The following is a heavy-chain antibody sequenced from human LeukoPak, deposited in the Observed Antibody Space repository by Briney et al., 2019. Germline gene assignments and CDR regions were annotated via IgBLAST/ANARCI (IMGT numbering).Heavy chain of an antibody. CDR3: ARGPYCGGDCYSWYFDL. CDR1: GGTFISYA. J-gene: IGHJ2*01. V-gene: IGHV1-69*13. Sequence: SVKVSCKASGGTFISYAISWVRQAPGQGLEWMGGIIPIFGTANYAQKFQGRVTITADESTSTAYMELSSLRSEDTAVYYCARGPYCGGDCYSWYFDLWGRGTLVTVSS. D-gene: IGHD2-21*02. CDR2: IIPIFGTA.